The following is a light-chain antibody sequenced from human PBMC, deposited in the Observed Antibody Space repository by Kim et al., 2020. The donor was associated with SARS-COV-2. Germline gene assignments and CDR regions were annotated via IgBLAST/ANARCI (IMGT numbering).Light chain of an antibody. J-gene: IGLJ2*01. Sequence: VKLTCTLSSGHSSDAIAWHQQQQEKGPRYLMKLNSDGSHSKGDGIPDRFSGSSSGAERYLTISSLQSEDEADYYCQTWGTGIVVFGGGTKLTVL. CDR2: LNSDGSH. CDR1: SGHSSDA. CDR3: QTWGTGIVV. V-gene: IGLV4-69*01.